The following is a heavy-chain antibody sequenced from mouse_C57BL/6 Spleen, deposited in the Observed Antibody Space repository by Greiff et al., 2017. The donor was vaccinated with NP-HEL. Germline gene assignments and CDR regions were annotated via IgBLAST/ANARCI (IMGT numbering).Heavy chain of an antibody. Sequence: EVQGVESGGGLVKPGGSLKLSCAASGFTFSSYTMSWVRQTPEKRLEWVATISGGGGNTYYPDSVKGRFTISRDNAKNTLYLQMSSLRSEDTALYYCARQFLYYYGSSSYYFDYWGQGTTLTVSS. CDR2: ISGGGGNT. V-gene: IGHV5-9*01. D-gene: IGHD1-1*01. CDR1: GFTFSSYT. CDR3: ARQFLYYYGSSSYYFDY. J-gene: IGHJ2*01.